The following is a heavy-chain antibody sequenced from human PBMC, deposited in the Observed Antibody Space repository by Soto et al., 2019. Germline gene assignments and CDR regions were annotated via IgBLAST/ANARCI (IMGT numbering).Heavy chain of an antibody. Sequence: SETLCLTCTVYGGSISSYYWSWIRQPPGKGLEWIGYIYYSGSTNYNPSLKSRVTISVDTSKNQFSLKLSSVTAADTAVYYCARRYGYSFDYWGQGTLVTVSS. CDR3: ARRYGYSFDY. CDR2: IYYSGST. J-gene: IGHJ4*02. V-gene: IGHV4-59*08. CDR1: GGSISSYY. D-gene: IGHD1-1*01.